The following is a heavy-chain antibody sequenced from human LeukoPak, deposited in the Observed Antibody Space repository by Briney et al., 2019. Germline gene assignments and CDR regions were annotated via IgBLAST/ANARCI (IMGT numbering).Heavy chain of an antibody. V-gene: IGHV1-8*01. Sequence: ASVKVSCKASGYTFTNFDINWVRQAPGQGLEWMGWMNPVSGNAGSAQKFQGGVTLTRDTSISTAYMELSSLRPDDTAFYYCARAPMGAAALYWGQGTLVTVSS. J-gene: IGHJ4*02. D-gene: IGHD6-13*01. CDR2: MNPVSGNA. CDR1: GYTFTNFD. CDR3: ARAPMGAAALY.